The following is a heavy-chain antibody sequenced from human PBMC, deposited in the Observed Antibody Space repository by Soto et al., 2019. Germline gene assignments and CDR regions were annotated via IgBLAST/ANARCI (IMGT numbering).Heavy chain of an antibody. CDR1: GYTFTSYS. J-gene: IGHJ4*02. CDR3: ARDVGYGLIDY. Sequence: QVQLVQSGAEVKKPGASVKVSCKASGYTFTSYSISWVRQAPGQGLEWMGWISAYNGNTYHARKLQGRVTMTTDTSTSTGYMELRSLRSDDTAVDYCARDVGYGLIDYWGQGTLVTVSS. D-gene: IGHD5-18*01. V-gene: IGHV1-18*01. CDR2: ISAYNGNT.